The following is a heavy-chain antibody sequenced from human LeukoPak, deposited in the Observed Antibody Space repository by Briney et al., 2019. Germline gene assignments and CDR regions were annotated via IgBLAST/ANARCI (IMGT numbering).Heavy chain of an antibody. CDR1: GYTLTELS. CDR2: FDPEDGET. Sequence: ASVKVSCKVPGYTLTELSMHWVRQAPGKGLEWMGGFDPEDGETIYAQKFQGRVTMTEDTSTDTAYMELSSLRSEDTAVYYCATLSYSSGGLDYWGQGTLVTVSS. D-gene: IGHD6-19*01. CDR3: ATLSYSSGGLDY. J-gene: IGHJ4*02. V-gene: IGHV1-24*01.